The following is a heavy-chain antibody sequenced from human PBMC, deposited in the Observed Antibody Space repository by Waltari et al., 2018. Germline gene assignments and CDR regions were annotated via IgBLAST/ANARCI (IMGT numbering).Heavy chain of an antibody. J-gene: IGHJ4*02. CDR3: ARGLGSTQDFDY. CDR1: GGSFSGYY. V-gene: IGHV4-34*01. D-gene: IGHD3-10*01. Sequence: QVQLQQWGAGLLKPSETLSLTCAVYGGSFSGYYWSGIRQPPGKGLEWIGEINLRGSTNYNPSLKSRVTISVDTSKNQFSLKLSSVTAADTAVYYCARGLGSTQDFDYWGQGTLVTVSS. CDR2: INLRGST.